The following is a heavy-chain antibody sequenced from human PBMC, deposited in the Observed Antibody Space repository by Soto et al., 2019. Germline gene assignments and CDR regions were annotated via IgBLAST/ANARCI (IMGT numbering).Heavy chain of an antibody. V-gene: IGHV2-26*01. Sequence: QVTLKESGPVLVKPTETLTLTCIVSGFSLSNARMGVSWIRQPPGKALAWLAHIFSKDEKSYSTSLKSRLTISKDTSKSQVVLTMTNMHPVDTARYYCARIWGPYYYYGMDVWGQGTTVTVSS. J-gene: IGHJ6*02. CDR2: IFSKDEK. CDR1: GFSLSNARMG. CDR3: ARIWGPYYYYGMDV. D-gene: IGHD7-27*01.